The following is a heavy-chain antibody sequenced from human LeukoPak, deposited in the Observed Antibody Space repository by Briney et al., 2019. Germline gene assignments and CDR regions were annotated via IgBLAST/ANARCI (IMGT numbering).Heavy chain of an antibody. CDR3: AKGGWLQFMPN. CDR2: ISGSGGST. J-gene: IGHJ4*02. CDR1: GFTFRSYS. V-gene: IGHV3-23*01. Sequence: GGSLRLSCAASGFTFRSYSMSWVRQAPGKGLEWVSAISGSGGSTYYADSVKGRFTISRGNSKNTLYLQMNSLRAEDTAVYYCAKGGWLQFMPNWGQGTLVTVSS. D-gene: IGHD5-24*01.